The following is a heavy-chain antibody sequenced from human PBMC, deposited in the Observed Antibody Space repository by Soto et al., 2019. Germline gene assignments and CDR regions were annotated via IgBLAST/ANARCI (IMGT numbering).Heavy chain of an antibody. V-gene: IGHV3-11*06. D-gene: IGHD3-3*01. CDR2: ISSSGTYT. CDR3: ACVAPTIFGAQFHHNLVDV. J-gene: IGHJ6*02. Sequence: QVQRVQSGGGLVEPGGSLRLSCAASGFKFSDYHMTWIRQAQGKGLEWISYISSSGTYTTYTDSVKGRFTVSRDNAKSSLYLQMNSLRGEDTAVYYCACVAPTIFGAQFHHNLVDVWGQGNTVTVAS. CDR1: GFKFSDYH.